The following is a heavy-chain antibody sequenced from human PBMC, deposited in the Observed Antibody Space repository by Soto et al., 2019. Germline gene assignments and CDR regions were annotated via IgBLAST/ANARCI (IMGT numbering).Heavy chain of an antibody. D-gene: IGHD6-13*01. CDR3: ARGHSSSWKRYYYYMDV. Sequence: SETLSLTCAVYGGSFSGYYLSWIRQPPGKGLEWIGESNHSGSTNYNPSLKSRVTLPVDTSKNQFSLKLSSVTAADTAVYYCARGHSSSWKRYYYYMDVWGKGTTVTVS. CDR2: SNHSGST. J-gene: IGHJ6*03. CDR1: GGSFSGYY. V-gene: IGHV4-34*01.